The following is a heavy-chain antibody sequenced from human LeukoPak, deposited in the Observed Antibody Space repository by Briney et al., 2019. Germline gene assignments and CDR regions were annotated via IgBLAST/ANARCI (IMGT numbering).Heavy chain of an antibody. CDR1: GFTFSNYG. CDR3: AKPRTGYCGSLSCLADYFDY. CDR2: IRYDGSSK. V-gene: IGHV3-30*02. J-gene: IGHJ4*02. Sequence: PGGSLRLSCAASGFTFSNYGMHWVRQAPGKGLEWVTFIRYDGSSKFCADSVKGRFTISRDNSKNTLFLQMNSLRAEGTAVYYCAKPRTGYCGSLSCLADYFDYWGQGTLVSVSS. D-gene: IGHD2-2*01.